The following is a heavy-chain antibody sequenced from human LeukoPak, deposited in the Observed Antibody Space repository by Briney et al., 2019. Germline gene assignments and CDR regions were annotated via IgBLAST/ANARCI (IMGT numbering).Heavy chain of an antibody. D-gene: IGHD3-22*01. J-gene: IGHJ4*02. Sequence: GGSLRLSCAASGFTFSSYVMHWVRQAPGKGLEWVALISYNGGNKNYADSVKGRFTISRDNSKNTLYLQMNGLRTEDTAVYYCARGTVYYSDTSGYYPAFDYWGQGTLVTVSS. CDR3: ARGTVYYSDTSGYYPAFDY. CDR2: ISYNGGNK. CDR1: GFTFSSYV. V-gene: IGHV3-30*04.